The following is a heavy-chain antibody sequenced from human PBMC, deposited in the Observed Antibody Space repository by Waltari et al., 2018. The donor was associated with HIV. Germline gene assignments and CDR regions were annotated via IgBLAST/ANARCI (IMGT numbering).Heavy chain of an antibody. CDR1: GDSISSYS. CDR3: ARSLTSASYWYFDF. J-gene: IGHJ2*01. V-gene: IGHV4-59*01. D-gene: IGHD4-17*01. CDR2: IDYSGST. Sequence: QVQLQQSGPGLVKPSETLSLLCTVSGDSISSYSWSWIRQPPAKGLEWVGYIDYSGSTNYNPSLKSRVTISVDTSSNQFSLMLTSVTAADTAVYFCARSLTSASYWYFDFWGRGTLVTVSS.